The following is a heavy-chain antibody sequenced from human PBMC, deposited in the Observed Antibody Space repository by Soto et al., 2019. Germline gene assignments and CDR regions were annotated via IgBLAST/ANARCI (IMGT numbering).Heavy chain of an antibody. CDR3: ARVVRRVGATTNYYYGMDV. Sequence: SQTLSLTCAISGDSVSSNSAAWNWIRQSPSRGLEWLGRTYYRSKWYNDYAVSVKSRITINPDTSKNQFSLQLNSVTPEDTAVYYCARVVRRVGATTNYYYGMDVWGQGTTVTVSS. J-gene: IGHJ6*02. CDR1: GDSVSSNSAA. D-gene: IGHD1-26*01. V-gene: IGHV6-1*01. CDR2: TYYRSKWYN.